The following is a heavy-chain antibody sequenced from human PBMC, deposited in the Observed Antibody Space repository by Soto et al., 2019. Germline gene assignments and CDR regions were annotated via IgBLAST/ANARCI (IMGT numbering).Heavy chain of an antibody. CDR1: EFTFSNYG. V-gene: IGHV3-33*01. Sequence: QVQLVESGGGVVQPGRSLRLSCAASEFTFSNYGMHWVRQAPGKGLEWVAVILNDGSNRYHADSVKDRFTFSRDNSKNTMYLQMNSMRAEDTAVYFCARDDEYSGNAMDVWGQGTTVTV. CDR2: ILNDGSNR. J-gene: IGHJ6*02. CDR3: ARDDEYSGNAMDV. D-gene: IGHD3-10*01.